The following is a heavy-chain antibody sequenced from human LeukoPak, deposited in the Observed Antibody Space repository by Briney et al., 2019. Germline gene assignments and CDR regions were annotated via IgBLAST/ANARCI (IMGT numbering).Heavy chain of an antibody. Sequence: SETLSLTCTVSGDSLSSYYWSWVRQPPGKGLEWIGYIYYSGSTNYNPSLKSRVTISVDMSKNQFSLKLSSVTAADTAVYYCATSMVRGVLFYYWGQGTLVTVSS. J-gene: IGHJ4*02. D-gene: IGHD3-10*01. CDR1: GDSLSSYY. CDR2: IYYSGST. CDR3: ATSMVRGVLFYY. V-gene: IGHV4-59*01.